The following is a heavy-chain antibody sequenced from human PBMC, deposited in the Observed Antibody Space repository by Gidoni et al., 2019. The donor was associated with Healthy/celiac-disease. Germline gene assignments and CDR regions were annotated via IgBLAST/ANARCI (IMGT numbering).Heavy chain of an antibody. V-gene: IGHV4-34*01. CDR1: GGSFSGYY. CDR3: ARFRSGYSSSWYVDY. D-gene: IGHD6-13*01. J-gene: IGHJ4*02. CDR2: INHSGST. Sequence: QVQLQQWGAGLLKPSETLSLTCAVYGGSFSGYYWSWIRQPPGKGLEWIGEINHSGSTNYNPSLKSRVTISVDTSKNQFSLKLSSVTAADTAVYYCARFRSGYSSSWYVDYWGQGTLVTVSS.